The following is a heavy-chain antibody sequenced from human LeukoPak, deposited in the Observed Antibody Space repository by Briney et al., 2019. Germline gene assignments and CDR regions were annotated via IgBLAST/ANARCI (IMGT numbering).Heavy chain of an antibody. D-gene: IGHD6-13*01. CDR1: GFTFSGNY. CDR3: ASNGIAAANDAFDI. V-gene: IGHV3-53*01. Sequence: PGGSLRLSCAASGFTFSGNYMSWVRQAPGKGLEWVSVIYSGGSTYYADSVKGRFTISRDNSKNTLYLQMNSLRAEDTAVYYCASNGIAAANDAFDIWGQGTMVTVSS. CDR2: IYSGGST. J-gene: IGHJ3*02.